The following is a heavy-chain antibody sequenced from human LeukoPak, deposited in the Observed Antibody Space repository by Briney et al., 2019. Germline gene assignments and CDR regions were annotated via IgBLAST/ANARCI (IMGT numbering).Heavy chain of an antibody. Sequence: GGSLRLSCAASEFVFSDYYMSWIRQAPGKGLEWVSYISDSGSTIYYADSVKGRFTISRDNVKNSLYLQMNGLRAEDTAVYYCAREMEGDYGSGTFFDSWGQGTRVTVSS. CDR2: ISDSGSTI. CDR1: EFVFSDYY. J-gene: IGHJ4*02. CDR3: AREMEGDYGSGTFFDS. V-gene: IGHV3-11*01. D-gene: IGHD3-10*01.